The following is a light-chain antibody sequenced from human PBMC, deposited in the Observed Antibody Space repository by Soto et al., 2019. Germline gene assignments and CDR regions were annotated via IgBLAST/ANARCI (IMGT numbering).Light chain of an antibody. J-gene: IGKJ1*01. Sequence: EIVLTQSPGTLSLSPGERATLSCRASQSVSSSYLAWYQHKPGQAPRLLIYGASSRATGIPDRFSGSGSGTDFTLTISRLEPEDFAVYYCQQYNNWWTFGQGTKVEIK. CDR1: QSVSSSY. V-gene: IGKV3-20*01. CDR3: QQYNNWWT. CDR2: GAS.